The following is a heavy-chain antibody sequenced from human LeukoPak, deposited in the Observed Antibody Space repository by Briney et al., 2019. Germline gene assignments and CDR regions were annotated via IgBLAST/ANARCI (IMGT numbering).Heavy chain of an antibody. D-gene: IGHD5-18*01. V-gene: IGHV4-4*02. CDR3: ARPGVGSGRYGAFDI. CDR1: GGSISSSNW. Sequence: PSGTLSLTCAVSGGSISSSNWWSWVRQPPGKGLEWIGEIYHSGSTNYNPSLESRVTMSVDTSKNQFSLKLRSVTAADTAVYYCARPGVGSGRYGAFDIWGQGTLVIVSS. J-gene: IGHJ3*02. CDR2: IYHSGST.